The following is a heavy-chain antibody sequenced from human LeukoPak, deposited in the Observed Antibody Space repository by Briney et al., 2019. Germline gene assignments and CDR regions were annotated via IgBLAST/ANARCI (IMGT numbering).Heavy chain of an antibody. D-gene: IGHD5-12*01. V-gene: IGHV3-23*01. CDR1: GISFNNYG. Sequence: GGSLRLSCAASGISFNNYGMSWVRQAPGKGLEWVSSISNGGHHTYYADSVRGRFTISRDNSKNALYLQMDSLRAADTAVYYCAKVISSYSGYDSYWGQGTLVTVSS. J-gene: IGHJ4*02. CDR2: ISNGGHHT. CDR3: AKVISSYSGYDSY.